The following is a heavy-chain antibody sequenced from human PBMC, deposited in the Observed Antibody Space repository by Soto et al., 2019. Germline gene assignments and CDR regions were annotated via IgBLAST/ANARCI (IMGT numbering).Heavy chain of an antibody. CDR2: IKSKTDGGTT. Sequence: GGSLRLSCAASGFTFSNAWMNWVRQAPGKGLEWVGRIKSKTDGGTTDYAAPVKGRFTISRDDSKNTLYLQMNSLKTEDTAVYYCTTELGFLDFWSGYYGGVSVYWGQGTLVTVS. V-gene: IGHV3-15*07. CDR1: GFTFSNAW. D-gene: IGHD3-3*01. J-gene: IGHJ4*02. CDR3: TTELGFLDFWSGYYGGVSVY.